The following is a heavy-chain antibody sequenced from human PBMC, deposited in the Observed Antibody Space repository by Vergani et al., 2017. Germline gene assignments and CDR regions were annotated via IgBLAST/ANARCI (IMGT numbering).Heavy chain of an antibody. V-gene: IGHV3-23*01. J-gene: IGHJ1*01. CDR1: GFTFSSYA. CDR2: ISGSGGTT. D-gene: IGHD2-15*01. Sequence: EVQLLESGGGLVQPGGSLRLSCAASGFTFSSYAISWVRQAPGKGLEWVSAISGSGGTTYYADSVKGRFTISSDNAKNTLYLQMNSLRAEDTAVYYCAKDPGQGGGHFQHWGQGTLVTVSS. CDR3: AKDPGQGGGHFQH.